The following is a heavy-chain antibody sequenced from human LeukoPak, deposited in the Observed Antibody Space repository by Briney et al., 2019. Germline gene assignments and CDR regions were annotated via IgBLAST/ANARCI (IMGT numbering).Heavy chain of an antibody. CDR2: ISLAGQT. Sequence: SETLSLTCGVSGGSISGTNWWSWVRPPPGQGLEWIGEISLAGQTNYNPSLNGRVTMSLDKSSNQLSLHLTSVTAADTATYYCSRESGPFCPFGYWGQGTLVIVSS. D-gene: IGHD1-26*01. J-gene: IGHJ4*02. CDR3: SRESGPFCPFGY. V-gene: IGHV4/OR15-8*02. CDR1: GGSISGTNW.